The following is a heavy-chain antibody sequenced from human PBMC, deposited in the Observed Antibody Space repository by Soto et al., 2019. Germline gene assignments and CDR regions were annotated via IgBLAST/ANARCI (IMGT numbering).Heavy chain of an antibody. D-gene: IGHD3-10*01. CDR1: GYTFTSYG. Sequence: QVQLVQSGAEVKKPGASVKVSCKASGYTFTSYGISWVRQAPGQGLEWMGWISAYNGNTNYAQKLQGRVTMTTDTSTSTADRELRSLRSDDTAVYYCAREGYGSGIKFYGMDVWGQGTTVTVSS. J-gene: IGHJ6*02. CDR3: AREGYGSGIKFYGMDV. CDR2: ISAYNGNT. V-gene: IGHV1-18*01.